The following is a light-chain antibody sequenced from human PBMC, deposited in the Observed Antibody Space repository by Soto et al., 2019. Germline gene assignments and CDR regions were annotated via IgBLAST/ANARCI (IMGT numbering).Light chain of an antibody. CDR1: SRDVAGYNY. V-gene: IGLV2-8*01. CDR2: EVT. Sequence: QSVLTQPPSASGSPGQSVTISCTGSSRDVAGYNYVSWYQQHPDRAPKLLIFEVTKRPSGVPDRFSGSKSGNTASLTVSGLQPEDEADYYCSAYAGSNTFVFGTGTKLTVL. CDR3: SAYAGSNTFV. J-gene: IGLJ1*01.